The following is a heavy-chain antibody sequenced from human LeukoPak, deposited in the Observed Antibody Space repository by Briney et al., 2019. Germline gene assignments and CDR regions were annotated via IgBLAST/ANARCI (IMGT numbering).Heavy chain of an antibody. V-gene: IGHV4-59*12. CDR2: IYYSGST. D-gene: IGHD3-22*01. Sequence: PSETLSLTCTVSGGSISSYYWSWIRQPPGKGLEWIGYIYYSGSTNYNPSLKSRVTISVDTSKNQFSLKLSSVTAADTAVYYCARGLGSSGYYYVLDYWGQGTLVTVSS. J-gene: IGHJ4*02. CDR1: GGSISSYY. CDR3: ARGLGSSGYYYVLDY.